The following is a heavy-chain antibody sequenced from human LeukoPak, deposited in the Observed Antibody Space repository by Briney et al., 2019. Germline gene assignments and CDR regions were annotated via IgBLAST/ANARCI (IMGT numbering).Heavy chain of an antibody. D-gene: IGHD6-19*01. CDR3: ARHGITVAGGNKQFDY. CDR1: GGSISSSNYY. V-gene: IGHV4-39*01. J-gene: IGHJ4*02. CDR2: IYYSGST. Sequence: PSETLSLTCTVSGGSISSSNYYWGWIRQPPGKGLEWIGSIYYSGSTYHNPSLKSRVTISVDTSKKQFSLQLSSVTAADTAVYYCARHGITVAGGNKQFDYWGQGTLVTVSS.